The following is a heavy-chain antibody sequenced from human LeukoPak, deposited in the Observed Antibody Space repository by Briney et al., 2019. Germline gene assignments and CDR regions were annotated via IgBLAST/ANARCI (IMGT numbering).Heavy chain of an antibody. CDR2: IYSSGST. CDR3: ASLNPAQDAFNI. J-gene: IGHJ3*02. Sequence: PSETLSHTCTVSGGSISSYYWSWIRQPAGKGLEWIGHIYSSGSTNYNPSLKSRITMSVDTSKNHFSLKLSSVTAADTAVYYCASLNPAQDAFNIWGQGTMVTVSS. V-gene: IGHV4-4*07. CDR1: GGSISSYY.